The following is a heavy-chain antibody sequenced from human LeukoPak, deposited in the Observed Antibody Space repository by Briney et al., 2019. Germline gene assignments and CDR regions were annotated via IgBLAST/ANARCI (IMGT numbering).Heavy chain of an antibody. D-gene: IGHD6-19*01. V-gene: IGHV3-49*04. Sequence: GGSLRLSCTASGFTFGDYAMSWVRQAPGKGLEWVGFIRSKAYGGTTEYAASVKGRFTISRDDSKSIAYLQMNSLKTEDTAVYYCTRVGIYSSGWHSDYWGQGTLVTVSS. J-gene: IGHJ4*02. CDR2: IRSKAYGGTT. CDR1: GFTFGDYA. CDR3: TRVGIYSSGWHSDY.